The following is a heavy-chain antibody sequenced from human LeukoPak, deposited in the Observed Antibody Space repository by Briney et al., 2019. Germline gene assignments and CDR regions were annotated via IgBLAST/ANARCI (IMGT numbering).Heavy chain of an antibody. CDR3: ARDSYGLDV. J-gene: IGHJ6*02. CDR1: GFTFSTYA. Sequence: GRSLRLSCAASGFTFSTYAMHWVRQAPGKGLEWVAVISYDGSNKYYADSVKGRFTISRDNSKNTLYLQMNSLRAEDTAVYYCARDSYGLDVWGQGTTVTVSS. V-gene: IGHV3-30-3*01. CDR2: ISYDGSNK.